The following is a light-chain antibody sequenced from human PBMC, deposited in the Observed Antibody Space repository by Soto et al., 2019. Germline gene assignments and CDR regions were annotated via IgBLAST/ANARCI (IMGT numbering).Light chain of an antibody. CDR2: DAS. CDR3: QQFLESPFS. Sequence: EIVLTQSPGTMSLSLGQRATLSCRASETVSPSYVALYQQTPGEAPRLLIYDASMRATGIPDRFSGSGSGTDFSLTISRLEPEDFAVYYCQQFLESPFSFGQGTKLEI. CDR1: ETVSPSY. J-gene: IGKJ2*03. V-gene: IGKV3-20*01.